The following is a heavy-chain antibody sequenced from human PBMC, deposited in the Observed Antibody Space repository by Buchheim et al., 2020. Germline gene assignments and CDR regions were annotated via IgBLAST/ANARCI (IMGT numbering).Heavy chain of an antibody. V-gene: IGHV3-23*01. Sequence: EVQLLESGGTLVQPGESLRLSCAASGFSFSGSAMSWVRQAPGKGLQWLSGISASGVSTYYADSVKGRFTISSDNSKLSVQLNSLRVEDTALYFCAKCRGGTGCRSGIDYWGQGTL. CDR2: ISASGVST. J-gene: IGHJ4*02. CDR1: GFSFSGSA. D-gene: IGHD2-2*01. CDR3: AKCRGGTGCRSGIDY.